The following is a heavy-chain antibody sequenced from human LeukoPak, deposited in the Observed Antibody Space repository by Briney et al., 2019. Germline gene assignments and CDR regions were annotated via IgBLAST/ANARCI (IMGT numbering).Heavy chain of an antibody. CDR2: IYTSGST. CDR3: ASGAASDY. CDR1: GGSISSGSYY. Sequence: SETLSLTCTVSGGSISSGSYYWSWIRQPAGKGLEWIGRIYTSGSTNYNPSLKSRVTISVDTSKNQFSLKLSSVTAADTAVYYCASGAASDYWGQGTLVTVSS. D-gene: IGHD1-26*01. J-gene: IGHJ4*02. V-gene: IGHV4-61*02.